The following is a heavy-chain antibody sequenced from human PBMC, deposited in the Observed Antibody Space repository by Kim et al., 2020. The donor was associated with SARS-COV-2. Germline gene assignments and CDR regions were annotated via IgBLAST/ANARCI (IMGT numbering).Heavy chain of an antibody. CDR3: ARDRTGIAAARNWFDP. CDR1: GGTFSSYA. V-gene: IGHV1-69*04. Sequence: SVKVSCKASGGTFSSYAISWVRQAPGQGLEWMGRIIPILGIANYAQKFQGRVTITADKSTSTAYMELSSLRSEDTAVYYCARDRTGIAAARNWFDPWGQGTLVTVSS. D-gene: IGHD6-13*01. CDR2: IIPILGIA. J-gene: IGHJ5*02.